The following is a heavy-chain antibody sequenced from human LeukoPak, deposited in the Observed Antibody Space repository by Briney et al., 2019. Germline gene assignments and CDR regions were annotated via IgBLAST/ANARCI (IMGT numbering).Heavy chain of an antibody. CDR3: ARSLIADGAFDI. CDR1: GFTFSSYP. D-gene: IGHD2-21*01. J-gene: IGHJ3*02. CDR2: ISYDGSNK. Sequence: PGRSLRLSCAASGFTFSSYPMHWVRQAPGKGLEWVAVISYDGSNKYYADSVKGRFTISRDNSKNTLFLQMNSLRPEDTAVYYCARSLIADGAFDIWGQGTMVTVSS. V-gene: IGHV3-30*04.